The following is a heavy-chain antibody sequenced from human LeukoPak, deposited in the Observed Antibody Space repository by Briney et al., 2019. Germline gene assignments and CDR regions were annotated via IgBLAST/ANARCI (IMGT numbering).Heavy chain of an antibody. J-gene: IGHJ4*01. D-gene: IGHD5-24*01. Sequence: GGSLRLSCAASGFTFSSYAMSWVRQAPGKGLEWVSAISGSGGSTYYADSVKGRFTISRDNAKNTLYLQMNSLRAEDTAVYYCAKDRRGGGYNWLDYFDYWGQEPWSPSPQ. CDR2: ISGSGGST. V-gene: IGHV3-23*01. CDR1: GFTFSSYA. CDR3: AKDRRGGGYNWLDYFDY.